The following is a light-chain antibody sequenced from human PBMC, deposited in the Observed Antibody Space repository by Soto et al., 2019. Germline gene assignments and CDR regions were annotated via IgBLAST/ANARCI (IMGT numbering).Light chain of an antibody. CDR1: QSVSSY. CDR3: QQRGNSPPLT. Sequence: EIVLTQSPATLSLSPGERATLFCRASQSVSSYLAWYQQKPGQAPRLLIYDALNRATGIPARFSGSGSGTDFTLTISSLEPEDFAVYYCQQRGNSPPLTFGGGTKVQIK. CDR2: DAL. J-gene: IGKJ4*01. V-gene: IGKV3-11*01.